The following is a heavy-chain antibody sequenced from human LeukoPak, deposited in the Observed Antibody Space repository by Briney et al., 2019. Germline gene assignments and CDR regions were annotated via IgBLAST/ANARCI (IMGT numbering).Heavy chain of an antibody. Sequence: GASVEVSCKASGYTFTGYYMHWVRQAPGQGLEWMGWINPNSGGTNYAQKFQGRVTMTRDTSITTAYMELTWLKSDDTAVYYCAREPPAYCGTDCYALGYWGQGTLVTVSS. V-gene: IGHV1-2*02. CDR3: AREPPAYCGTDCYALGY. CDR1: GYTFTGYY. J-gene: IGHJ4*02. D-gene: IGHD2-21*02. CDR2: INPNSGGT.